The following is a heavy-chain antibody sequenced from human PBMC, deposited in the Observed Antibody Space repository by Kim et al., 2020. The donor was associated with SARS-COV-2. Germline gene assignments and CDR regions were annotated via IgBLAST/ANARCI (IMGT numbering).Heavy chain of an antibody. CDR2: TTKGGRP. J-gene: IGHJ4*02. V-gene: IGHV4-39*01. D-gene: IGHD3-16*01. Sequence: SETLSLTCTVSGGAISSTSYYWGWIRQPPGKGLEWIGGTTKGGRPNFNSSPKSQVPISVDLSKTHSSLKWSLMTAQDPVGYYCPRRGASRWGLDSWGREP. CDR3: PRRGASRWGLDS. CDR1: GGAISSTSYY.